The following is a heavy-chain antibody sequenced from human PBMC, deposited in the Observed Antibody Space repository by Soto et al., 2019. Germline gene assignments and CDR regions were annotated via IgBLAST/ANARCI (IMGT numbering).Heavy chain of an antibody. CDR3: ARCPGYSNYNWFDP. CDR1: GGSFSGYY. J-gene: IGHJ5*02. CDR2: INHSGST. D-gene: IGHD4-4*01. Sequence: SETLSLTCAVYGGSFSGYYWSWIRQPPGKGLEWIGEINHSGSTNYNPSLKSRVTITVDTPKNQFSLKLSSVTAADTAVYYCARCPGYSNYNWFDPWGQGTLVTVSS. V-gene: IGHV4-34*01.